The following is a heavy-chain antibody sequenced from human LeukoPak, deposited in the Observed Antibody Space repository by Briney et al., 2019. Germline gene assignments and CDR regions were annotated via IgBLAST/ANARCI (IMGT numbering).Heavy chain of an antibody. J-gene: IGHJ4*02. V-gene: IGHV3-7*01. CDR1: GFTFSSYW. D-gene: IGHD3-22*01. Sequence: PGGSLRLSCAASGFTFSSYWMSWVRQAPGKGLEWVANIKQDGSEKYYVDSVKGRFTISRDSAKNALYLQMNSLRAEDTAVYYCARVAMIVAKPYDYWGQGTLVTVSS. CDR2: IKQDGSEK. CDR3: ARVAMIVAKPYDY.